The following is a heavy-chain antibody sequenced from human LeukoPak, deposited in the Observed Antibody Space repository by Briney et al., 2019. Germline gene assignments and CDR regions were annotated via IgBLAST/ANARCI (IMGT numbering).Heavy chain of an antibody. CDR1: GGSINSNNW. Sequence: PSETLSLTCAVSGGSINSNNWWSWVRQPPGKGLEWIGEINHSGSTNYNPSLKSRVTISVDTSKNQFSLNLSSMTAADTAVYYCARAIVVVATARNTFDMWGQGTMVTVSS. V-gene: IGHV4-4*02. J-gene: IGHJ3*02. CDR3: ARAIVVVATARNTFDM. CDR2: INHSGST. D-gene: IGHD2-15*01.